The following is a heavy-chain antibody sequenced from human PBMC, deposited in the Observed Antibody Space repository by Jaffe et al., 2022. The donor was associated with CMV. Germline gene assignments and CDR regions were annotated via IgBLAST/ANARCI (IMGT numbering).Heavy chain of an antibody. J-gene: IGHJ6*02. CDR1: GGSISSYY. D-gene: IGHD3-3*01. CDR3: ARDQSHPADFWSGYYMEGGIDYGMDV. CDR2: IYTSGST. Sequence: QVQLQESGPGLVKPSETLSLTCTVSGGSISSYYWSWIRQPAGKGLEWIGRIYTSGSTNYNPSLKSRVTMSVDTSKNQFSLKLSSVTAADTAVYYCARDQSHPADFWSGYYMEGGIDYGMDVWGQGTTVTVSS. V-gene: IGHV4-4*07.